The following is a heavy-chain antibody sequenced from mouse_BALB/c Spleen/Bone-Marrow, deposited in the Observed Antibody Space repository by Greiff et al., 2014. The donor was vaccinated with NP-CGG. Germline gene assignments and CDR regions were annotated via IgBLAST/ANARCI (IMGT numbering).Heavy chain of an antibody. CDR1: GFTFSSFG. D-gene: IGHD1-1*01. CDR3: ARSGSSSGYFDY. CDR2: ISSGSSTI. V-gene: IGHV5-17*02. Sequence: ESGGGLVQPGGSRKLSCAASGFTFSSFGMHWVRQAPEKGLEWVAYISSGSSTIYYADTVMGRFTISRDNPKNTLFLQMTNLRCEDTDMYYCARSGSSSGYFDYWGQGTTLTVSS. J-gene: IGHJ2*01.